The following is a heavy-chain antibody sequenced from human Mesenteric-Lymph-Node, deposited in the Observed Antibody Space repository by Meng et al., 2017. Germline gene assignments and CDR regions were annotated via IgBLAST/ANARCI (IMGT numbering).Heavy chain of an antibody. V-gene: IGHV4-61*08. CDR2: AANSFDPSP. D-gene: IGHD7-27*01. CDR3: ARDYWGSLDY. J-gene: IGHJ4*02. Sequence: PEPGPGLVRPSGTLALMCTVSGGSVSSAADKWGWIRQPPGKGLEWIGYAANSFDPSPNYNPSLKSRVTISLDTPKNQFSLKLTSVTAADTAVYYCARDYWGSLDYWGQGILVTVSS. CDR1: GGSVSSAADK.